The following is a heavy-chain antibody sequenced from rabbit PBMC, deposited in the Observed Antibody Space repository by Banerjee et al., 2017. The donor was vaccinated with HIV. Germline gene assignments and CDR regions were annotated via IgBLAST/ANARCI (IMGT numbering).Heavy chain of an antibody. J-gene: IGHJ6*01. Sequence: QEQLEESGGDLVKPEGSLTLTCTASGFSLSNYYMCWVRQAPGKGLEWIACIYAGSSGSTYYTSWAKGRFTISKTSSTTVTLQMTSLTAADTATYFCARRDGGYDAYGYAYYGMDLWGPGTLVTVS. D-gene: IGHD6-1*01. CDR1: GFSLSNYY. V-gene: IGHV1S45*01. CDR2: IYAGSSGST. CDR3: ARRDGGYDAYGYAYYGMDL.